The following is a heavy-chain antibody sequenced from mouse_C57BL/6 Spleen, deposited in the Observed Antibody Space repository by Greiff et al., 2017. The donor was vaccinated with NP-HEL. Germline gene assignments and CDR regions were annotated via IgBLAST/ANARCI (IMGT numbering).Heavy chain of an antibody. J-gene: IGHJ4*01. CDR2: ISDGGSYT. CDR3: ASDYHYDGSTYAMDY. D-gene: IGHD1-1*01. Sequence: EVQLVESGGGLVKPGGSLKLSCAASGFTFSSYAMSWVRQTPEKRLEWVATISDGGSYTYYPDNVKGRFTISRDNAKNNLYLQMSHLKSEDTAMYYCASDYHYDGSTYAMDYWGQGTTVTVSS. CDR1: GFTFSSYA. V-gene: IGHV5-4*01.